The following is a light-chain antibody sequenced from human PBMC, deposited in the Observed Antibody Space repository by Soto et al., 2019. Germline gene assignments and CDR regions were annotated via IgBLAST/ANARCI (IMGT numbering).Light chain of an antibody. J-gene: IGLJ1*01. CDR2: SNN. CDR3: ATWDDSLNGFYV. V-gene: IGLV1-44*01. CDR1: SSNIGSNP. Sequence: QSVLTQPPSASGTPGQRVTISCSGSSSNIGSNPVNWYQQLPGTAPKLLIHSNNQRPSGVPDRSSGSKSGTSASLAISGLRSDDEADYFCATWDDSLNGFYVFGTGTKLTVL.